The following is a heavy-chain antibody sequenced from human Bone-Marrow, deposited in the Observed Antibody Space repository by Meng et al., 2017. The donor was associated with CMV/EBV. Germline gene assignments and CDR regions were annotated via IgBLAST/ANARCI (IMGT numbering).Heavy chain of an antibody. D-gene: IGHD3-16*01. CDR1: GFSFSDYS. CDR3: ARDYGGPDY. Sequence: GESLKISCAASGFSFSDYSMSWVRQAPGKGLEWISYISESGDSKHYADSVKGRFTISRDNAKNSLYLQMTSLRAEDTSVYYCARDYGGPDYWGLGTLVTVSS. V-gene: IGHV3-11*04. CDR2: ISESGDSK. J-gene: IGHJ4*02.